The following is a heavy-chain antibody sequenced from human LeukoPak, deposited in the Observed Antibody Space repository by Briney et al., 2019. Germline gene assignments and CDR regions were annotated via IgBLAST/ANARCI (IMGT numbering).Heavy chain of an antibody. CDR2: ISGSGGST. Sequence: PGGSLRLSCAASGFTFSSYAMSWVRQAPGKGLEWVSAISGSGGSTYYADSVKGRFTISRDNSKNTLYLQMNSLRAEDTAVYYCAKDGIDYYDSSGYTKFDYWGQGTLVTVSS. D-gene: IGHD3-22*01. CDR3: AKDGIDYYDSSGYTKFDY. CDR1: GFTFSSYA. J-gene: IGHJ4*02. V-gene: IGHV3-23*01.